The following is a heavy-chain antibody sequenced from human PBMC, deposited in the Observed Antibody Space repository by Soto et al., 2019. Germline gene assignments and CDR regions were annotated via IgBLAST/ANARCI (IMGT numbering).Heavy chain of an antibody. CDR2: INLSSSHI. CDR1: GFTFSTYN. V-gene: IGHV3-21*01. D-gene: IGHD2-15*01. CDR3: ARGYCGGGGCYLRRDAFDV. Sequence: EVQLVESGGGLFLPGGSLRLSCAASGFTFSTYNMNWVRQAPGKGLEWVSSINLSSSHIYYADSVKGRFTISRDNSKNSLYLQMNSLRTEDAAVYYCARGYCGGGGCYLRRDAFDVWGQGTMVTVSS. J-gene: IGHJ3*01.